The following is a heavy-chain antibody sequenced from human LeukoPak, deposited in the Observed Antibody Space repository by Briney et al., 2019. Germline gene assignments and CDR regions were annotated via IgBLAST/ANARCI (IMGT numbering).Heavy chain of an antibody. CDR3: ATDSSTAAQGSYYYGMDV. Sequence: ASVKVSCKVSGYTLTELSMHWVRQAPGKGLEWMGGFDPEDGETIYAQKFQGRVTMTEDTSTDTAYMELSSLRSEDTAVYYCATDSSTAAQGSYYYGMDVWGQGTTVTVSS. D-gene: IGHD6-6*01. CDR2: FDPEDGET. CDR1: GYTLTELS. J-gene: IGHJ6*02. V-gene: IGHV1-24*01.